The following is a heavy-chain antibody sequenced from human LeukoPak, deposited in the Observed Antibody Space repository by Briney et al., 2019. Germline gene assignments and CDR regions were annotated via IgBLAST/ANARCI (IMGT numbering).Heavy chain of an antibody. D-gene: IGHD1-26*01. V-gene: IGHV3-30-3*01. CDR2: ISYDGSNK. CDR1: GFTFSSYA. J-gene: IGHJ4*02. CDR3: ARGGSPYSGSHYYFDY. Sequence: GGSLRLSCAASGFTFSSYAMHWVRQAPGKGLEWVAVISYDGSNKYHADSVKGRFIISRDNSKNTLYLQMNSLRAEDTAVYYCARGGSPYSGSHYYFDYWGQGTLVTVSS.